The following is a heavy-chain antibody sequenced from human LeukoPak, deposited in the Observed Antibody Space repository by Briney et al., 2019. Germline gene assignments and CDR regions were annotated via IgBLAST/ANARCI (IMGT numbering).Heavy chain of an antibody. J-gene: IGHJ4*02. D-gene: IGHD5-24*01. Sequence: GGSLRLSCAAFGFTFSSYAMSWVRQAPGKGLEWVSGISGSGNSTYYADSVKGRFTISRDNSKNTLHLQMNSLRVEYTAIYYCAKEKRWLQSRPFDSWGQGSLITVSS. CDR2: ISGSGNST. CDR3: AKEKRWLQSRPFDS. CDR1: GFTFSSYA. V-gene: IGHV3-23*01.